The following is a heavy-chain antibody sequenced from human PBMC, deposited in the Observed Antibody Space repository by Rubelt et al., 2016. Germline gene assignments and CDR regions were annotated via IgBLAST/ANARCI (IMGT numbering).Heavy chain of an antibody. CDR1: GFTFSSYA. Sequence: GGSLRLSCAASGFTFSSYAMSWVRQAPGKGLEWVSAISDSGGSKYYADSVKGRFTISRDNSKNTLYLQMSSLRADDTAVYYCARGRGSTYGYEDYWGQGTLVTVSS. J-gene: IGHJ4*02. V-gene: IGHV3-23*01. CDR2: ISDSGGSK. CDR3: ARGRGSTYGYEDY. D-gene: IGHD5-18*01.